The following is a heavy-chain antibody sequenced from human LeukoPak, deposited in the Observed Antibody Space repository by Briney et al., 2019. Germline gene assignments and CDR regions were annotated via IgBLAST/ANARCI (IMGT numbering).Heavy chain of an antibody. D-gene: IGHD1-26*01. CDR3: ARGSRSAFDI. J-gene: IGHJ3*02. CDR2: IYSGGST. CDR1: GFTVSSNY. V-gene: IGHV3-53*01. Sequence: GGSLRLSCAASGFTVSSNYMSWVRQAPGKGLEWVSVIYSGGSTYYADSVEGRFTISRDNSKNTLYLQMNSQRAEDTAVYYCARGSRSAFDIWGQGTMVTVSS.